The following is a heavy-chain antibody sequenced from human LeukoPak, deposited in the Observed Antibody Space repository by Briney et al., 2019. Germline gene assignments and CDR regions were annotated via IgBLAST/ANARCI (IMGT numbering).Heavy chain of an antibody. V-gene: IGHV3-30*03. CDR1: GFNFSSNG. Sequence: GESLRLSCAASGFNFSSNGMHWVRQAPGKRLKWVAVISYDGSSKYYIDSVKGRFTISRDNSKNTLYLQMNSLRAEDTVVYYCARGENSKTYPVSGYWGQGTLVTVSS. J-gene: IGHJ4*02. CDR2: ISYDGSSK. D-gene: IGHD2/OR15-2a*01. CDR3: ARGENSKTYPVSGY.